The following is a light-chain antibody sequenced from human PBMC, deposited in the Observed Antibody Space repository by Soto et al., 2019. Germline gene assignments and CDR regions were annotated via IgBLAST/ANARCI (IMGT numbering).Light chain of an antibody. CDR1: SSDVGGYNY. V-gene: IGLV2-14*01. CDR2: EVS. Sequence: QSVLTQPASVSGSPGQSISISCTGSSSDVGGYNYVSWYQQHPGKAPKLMIYEVSNRPSGVSNRFSGSKSGNTASLTISGLQAEDEADYYCISYTSNNPYVFGTGTKLTVL. CDR3: ISYTSNNPYV. J-gene: IGLJ1*01.